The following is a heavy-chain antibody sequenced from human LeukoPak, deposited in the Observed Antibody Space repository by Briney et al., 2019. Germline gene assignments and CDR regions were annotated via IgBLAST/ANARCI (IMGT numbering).Heavy chain of an antibody. D-gene: IGHD3-3*01. CDR2: ISAYNGNT. J-gene: IGHJ6*02. CDR1: GGTFSSYG. V-gene: IGHV1-18*01. CDR3: ARDTIFGVVTKRQYYYYGMDV. Sequence: ASVKVSCKASGGTFSSYGISWVRQAPGQGLEWMGWISAYNGNTNYAQKLQGRVTMTTDTSTSTAYMELRSLRSDDTAVYYCARDTIFGVVTKRQYYYYGMDVWGQGTTVTVSS.